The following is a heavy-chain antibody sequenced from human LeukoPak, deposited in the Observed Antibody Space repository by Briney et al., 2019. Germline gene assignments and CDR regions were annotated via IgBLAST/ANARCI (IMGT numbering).Heavy chain of an antibody. Sequence: GGSLRLSCAASGFTFDDYAMHWVRQAPGKGLEWVSGISWNSGSIGYADSVKGRFTISRDNAKNSLYLQMNSLRAEDTALYYCAKDLGYCSGGSYQTHINYYYYYGMDVWGQGTTVTVSS. CDR1: GFTFDDYA. CDR2: ISWNSGSI. V-gene: IGHV3-9*01. D-gene: IGHD2-15*01. J-gene: IGHJ6*02. CDR3: AKDLGYCSGGSYQTHINYYYYYGMDV.